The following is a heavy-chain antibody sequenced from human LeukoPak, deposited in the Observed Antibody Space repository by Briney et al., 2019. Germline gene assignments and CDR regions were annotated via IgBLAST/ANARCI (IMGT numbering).Heavy chain of an antibody. CDR2: IYSGGST. V-gene: IGHV3-53*01. D-gene: IGHD6-19*01. J-gene: IGHJ4*02. CDR3: ARSVGAVAGTFDY. CDR1: GSTVSSNY. Sequence: GGSLRLSCAASGSTVSSNYMSWVRQAPGKGLEWVSVIYSGGSTYYADSVKGRFTISRDNSKNTLYLQMNSLRAEDTAVYYCARSVGAVAGTFDYWGQGTLVTVSS.